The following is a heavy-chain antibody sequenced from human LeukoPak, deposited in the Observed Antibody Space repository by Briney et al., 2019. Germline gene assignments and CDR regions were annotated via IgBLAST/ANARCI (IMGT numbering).Heavy chain of an antibody. D-gene: IGHD1-1*01. CDR3: AKRDWNAFSAGYGMDV. CDR2: MNPNSGNT. CDR1: GYTFTSYD. V-gene: IGHV1-8*01. Sequence: ASVKVSCKASGYTFTSYDINWVRQAPGQGLEWMGWMNPNSGNTGYAQKFQGRVTMTRNTSISTAYMELSSLRSEDTAVYYCAKRDWNAFSAGYGMDVWGQGTTVTVSS. J-gene: IGHJ6*02.